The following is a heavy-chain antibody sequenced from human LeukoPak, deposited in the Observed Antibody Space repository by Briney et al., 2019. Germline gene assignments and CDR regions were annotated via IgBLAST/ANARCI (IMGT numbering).Heavy chain of an antibody. Sequence: DSVKVSCKASGYTCSGTGWYLYWLRQAPGQGLECMGWIYPNNGATAYAQKFQGRVAMTRDTSITTAYMELSGLRPDDTAVYYCARDGPAQMVDFDYWGQGTLVTVSS. V-gene: IGHV1-2*02. D-gene: IGHD3-10*01. CDR1: GYTCSGTGWY. CDR3: ARDGPAQMVDFDY. J-gene: IGHJ4*02. CDR2: IYPNNGAT.